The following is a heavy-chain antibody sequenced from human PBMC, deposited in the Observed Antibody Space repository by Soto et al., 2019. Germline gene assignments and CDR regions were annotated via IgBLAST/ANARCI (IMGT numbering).Heavy chain of an antibody. CDR2: VGRFGNT. Sequence: GSLRLSCEASGFSFRDYDMNWVRQSPGKGLEWVSAVGRFGNTYYRDSVRGRFTISRDDSRNMVYLQMSSLRVDDTAVYFCAKEGNRRSPAGDYFDSWGQGSLVTVSS. V-gene: IGHV3-23*01. D-gene: IGHD2-2*01. CDR1: GFSFRDYD. J-gene: IGHJ4*02. CDR3: AKEGNRRSPAGDYFDS.